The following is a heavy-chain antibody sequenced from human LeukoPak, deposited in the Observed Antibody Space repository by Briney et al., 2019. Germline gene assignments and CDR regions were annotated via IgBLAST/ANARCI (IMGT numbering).Heavy chain of an antibody. D-gene: IGHD3-9*01. Sequence: GGSLRLSCAASGFTFSSYWMNWVRQAPGKGLEWVANIKQDGSEKYYVDSVKGRFTISRDNAKNSLYLQMTSLRAEDTAVYYCARVNYDILTGYLSYFDYWGQGTLVTVSS. CDR2: IKQDGSEK. V-gene: IGHV3-7*04. J-gene: IGHJ4*02. CDR3: ARVNYDILTGYLSYFDY. CDR1: GFTFSSYW.